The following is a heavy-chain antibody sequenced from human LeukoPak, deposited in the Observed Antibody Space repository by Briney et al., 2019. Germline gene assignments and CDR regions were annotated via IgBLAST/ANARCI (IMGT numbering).Heavy chain of an antibody. Sequence: SGGSLRLSCAASGFTFDDYAMHWVRQAPGKGLEWVSGISWNSGSIGYADSVKGRFTISRDNSKNTLYLQMNSLRAEDTAVYYCAKGYSSSWYYFDYWGQGTLVTVSS. CDR1: GFTFDDYA. CDR3: AKGYSSSWYYFDY. CDR2: ISWNSGSI. J-gene: IGHJ4*02. D-gene: IGHD6-13*01. V-gene: IGHV3-9*01.